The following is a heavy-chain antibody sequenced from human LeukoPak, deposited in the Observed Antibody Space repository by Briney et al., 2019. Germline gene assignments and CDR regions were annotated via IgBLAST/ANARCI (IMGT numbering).Heavy chain of an antibody. CDR1: GYTFTGYY. V-gene: IGHV1-2*06. J-gene: IGHJ4*02. Sequence: ASVKVSCKVSGYTFTGYYLHWLRQAPGQGLEWMGRINPSSGGTNYAQKFQGRVTMTRDTSINSAYMALSSLRSDDTAVYYCARGPSGSDYWGQGTLVTVSS. CDR2: INPSSGGT. CDR3: ARGPSGSDY. D-gene: IGHD3-10*01.